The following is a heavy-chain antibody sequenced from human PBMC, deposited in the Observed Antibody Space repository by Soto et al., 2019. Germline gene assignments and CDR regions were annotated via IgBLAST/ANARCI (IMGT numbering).Heavy chain of an antibody. CDR3: ARGGHISVVTASFDN. D-gene: IGHD2-21*02. CDR2: IHPSGGGT. CDR1: GYTFNTYY. V-gene: IGHV1-46*02. Sequence: QVQLVQSGAEVRKPGASVKVSCKPSGYTFNTYYLHWLRQAPGQALEWMGVIHPSGGGTTYAQKFMGRVTVTMDTCTTSVFMELTSMRSDDTAVYYCARGGHISVVTASFDNWGQRTLVTVS. J-gene: IGHJ4*02.